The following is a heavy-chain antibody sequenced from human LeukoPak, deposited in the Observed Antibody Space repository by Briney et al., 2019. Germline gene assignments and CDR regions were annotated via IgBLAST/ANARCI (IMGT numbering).Heavy chain of an antibody. D-gene: IGHD6-19*01. CDR2: IKQDGSEK. J-gene: IGHJ4*02. CDR3: ASSPPYSSGWRPFDY. CDR1: GFTFSSYW. Sequence: GGSLRLSCAASGFTFSSYWMSWVRQAPGKGLEWVANIKQDGSEKYYVDSVKGRFTISRDNAKNSLYLQMNSLRAEDTAVYYCASSPPYSSGWRPFDYWGQRTLVTVSS. V-gene: IGHV3-7*01.